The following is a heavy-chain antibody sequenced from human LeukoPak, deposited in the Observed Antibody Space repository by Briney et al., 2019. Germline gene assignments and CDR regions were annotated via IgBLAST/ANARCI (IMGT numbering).Heavy chain of an antibody. Sequence: GGSLRLSCAASGFTFSSYEMNWVRQAPGKGLEWVSYISSSGSTIYYADSVKGRFTISRDNAKNSLYLQMNSLRAEDTAAYYCARGVFDWLSLGAFDIWGQGTMVTVSS. J-gene: IGHJ3*02. V-gene: IGHV3-48*03. CDR3: ARGVFDWLSLGAFDI. CDR2: ISSSGSTI. CDR1: GFTFSSYE. D-gene: IGHD3-9*01.